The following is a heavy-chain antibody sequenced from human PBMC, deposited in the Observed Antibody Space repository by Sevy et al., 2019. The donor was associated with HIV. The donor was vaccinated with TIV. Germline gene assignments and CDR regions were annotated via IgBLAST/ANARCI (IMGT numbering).Heavy chain of an antibody. CDR1: GFTFNVYE. CDR3: TNYVHY. V-gene: IGHV3-48*03. J-gene: IGHJ4*02. CDR2: ISSGFSK. Sequence: GGSLRLSCAASGFTFNVYEMNWVRQAPGKGLEWVSYISSGFSKSYADSVKVRFTISRDNTKNSLYLQMNSLRAEDTAVYYCTNYVHYWGQGTLVTVSS.